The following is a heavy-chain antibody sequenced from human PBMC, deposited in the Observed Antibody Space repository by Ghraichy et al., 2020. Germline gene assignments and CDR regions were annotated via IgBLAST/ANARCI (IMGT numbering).Heavy chain of an antibody. CDR2: ISSSSSTM. J-gene: IGHJ3*01. D-gene: IGHD3-10*01. CDR3: AREDYYGSGSYYIEGDAFDV. CDR1: GFTFSAYS. V-gene: IGHV3-48*02. Sequence: GGSLRLSCAASGFTFSAYSMNWVRQAPGKGLEWVSYISSSSSTMYYADSVKGRFTISRDDAKNSLYLQMNSLRDEETAVYYCAREDYYGSGSYYIEGDAFDVWGQGTMVTVSS.